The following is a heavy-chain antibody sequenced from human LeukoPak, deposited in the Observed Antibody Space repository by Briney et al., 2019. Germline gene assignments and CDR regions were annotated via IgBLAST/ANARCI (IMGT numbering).Heavy chain of an antibody. D-gene: IGHD3-10*01. CDR2: IYTSGST. J-gene: IGHJ6*03. V-gene: IGHV4-59*10. CDR1: GGSFSGYY. CDR3: ARAPRYRGRLRGIYYYYMDV. Sequence: SETLSLTCAVYGGSFSGYYWSWIRQPPGKGLEWIGRIYTSGSTNYNPSLKSRVTMSVDTSKNQFSLKLSSVTAADTAVYYCARAPRYRGRLRGIYYYYMDVWGKGTTVTISS.